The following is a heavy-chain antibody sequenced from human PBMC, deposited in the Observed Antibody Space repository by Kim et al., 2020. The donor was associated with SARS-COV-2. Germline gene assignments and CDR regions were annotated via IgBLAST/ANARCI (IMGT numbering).Heavy chain of an antibody. CDR2: ISGSGGST. V-gene: IGHV3-23*01. D-gene: IGHD6-13*01. CDR3: AKGYSSSPEGFDY. CDR1: GFTFSSYA. Sequence: GGSLRLSCAASGFTFSSYAMSWVRQAPGKGLEWVSAISGSGGSTYYSDSVKGRFTISRDNSKNTLYLQMNSLRAEDTAVYYCAKGYSSSPEGFDYWGQGTLVTVSS. J-gene: IGHJ4*02.